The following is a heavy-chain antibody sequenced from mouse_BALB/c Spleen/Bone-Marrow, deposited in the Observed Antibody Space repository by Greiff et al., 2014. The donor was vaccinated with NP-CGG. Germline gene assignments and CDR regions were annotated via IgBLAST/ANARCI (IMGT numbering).Heavy chain of an antibody. J-gene: IGHJ2*01. Sequence: EVMLVESGGGLVQPGGSLKLSCAASGFDFSRYWMSWVRQATGKGLEWIGEINPDSSTINYTPSLKDKFIISRDNAKDTLYLQMSKVRSEDTALYYCARQGYYGKGDYWGQGTTLTVSS. CDR2: INPDSSTI. V-gene: IGHV4-1*02. CDR3: ARQGYYGKGDY. CDR1: GFDFSRYW. D-gene: IGHD2-1*01.